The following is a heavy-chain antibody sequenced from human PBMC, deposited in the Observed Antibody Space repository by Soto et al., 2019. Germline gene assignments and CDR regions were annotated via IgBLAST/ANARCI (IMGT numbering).Heavy chain of an antibody. Sequence: PSETLSLTCAVSGDSISTGYYWAWIRQPPGKGLEWIGSIYHSGTTYYNPSLKSRVTISVDTPKNQFSLRLSSVTAADSAVYYCARAPFPLGQNFDYWGQGTLVTVSS. CDR2: IYHSGTT. V-gene: IGHV4-38-2*01. CDR3: ARAPFPLGQNFDY. CDR1: GDSISTGYY. J-gene: IGHJ4*02.